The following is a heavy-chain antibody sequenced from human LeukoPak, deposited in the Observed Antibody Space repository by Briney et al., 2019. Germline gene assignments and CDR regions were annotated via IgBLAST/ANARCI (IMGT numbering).Heavy chain of an antibody. Sequence: QSGGSLRLSCAASGFTFSIYAMSWVRQAPGKGLEWVSAISGSGGSTYYADSVKGRFTISRDNSKNTLYLQMNSLRAEDTAVYYCAKGDVLMVYAIGLDYWGQGTLVTVSS. CDR2: ISGSGGST. CDR1: GFTFSIYA. CDR3: AKGDVLMVYAIGLDY. D-gene: IGHD2-8*01. V-gene: IGHV3-23*01. J-gene: IGHJ4*02.